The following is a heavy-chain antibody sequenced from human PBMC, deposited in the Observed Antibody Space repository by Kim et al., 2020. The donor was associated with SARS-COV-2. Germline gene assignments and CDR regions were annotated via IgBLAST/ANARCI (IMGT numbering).Heavy chain of an antibody. CDR3: ARESRSSSWYGEAFDI. D-gene: IGHD6-13*01. V-gene: IGHV6-1*01. J-gene: IGHJ3*02. Sequence: SVKSRITTNPDTSKNQFSLQLNSVTAEDTAVYYCARESRSSSWYGEAFDIWGQGTMVTVSS.